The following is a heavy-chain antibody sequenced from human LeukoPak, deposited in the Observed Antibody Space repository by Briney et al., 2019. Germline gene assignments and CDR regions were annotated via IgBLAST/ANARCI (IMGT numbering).Heavy chain of an antibody. CDR2: TYYRSKWSN. J-gene: IGHJ5*01. CDR3: ARLVGASWFDS. V-gene: IGHV6-1*01. CDR1: GDCVSTNSAT. Sequence: SQTLSLTCAISGDCVSTNSATWTWLRQSPSRGLEWLGRTYYRSKWSNDYAVSMKSRITINPDTSKNQFSLQLNSVTPEDTAVYYCARLVGASWFDSWGQGTLVTVSS. D-gene: IGHD1-26*01.